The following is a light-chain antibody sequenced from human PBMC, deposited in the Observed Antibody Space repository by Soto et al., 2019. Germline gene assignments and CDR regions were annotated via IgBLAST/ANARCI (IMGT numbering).Light chain of an antibody. J-gene: IGKJ5*01. V-gene: IGKV3-15*01. CDR3: QQYNNWPPIT. CDR1: QSVSSN. Sequence: EIVMTQSPATLSGSTGEGVTLSWRASQSVSSNLAWYQQRPGQAPRLLIYGASTRATGIPARFSGSGSGTEFTLTISSLQSEDFAVYYCQQYNNWPPITFGQGTRLEIK. CDR2: GAS.